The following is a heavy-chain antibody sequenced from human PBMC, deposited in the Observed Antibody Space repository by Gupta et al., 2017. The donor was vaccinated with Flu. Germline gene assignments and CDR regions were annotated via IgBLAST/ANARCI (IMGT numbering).Heavy chain of an antibody. Sequence: TFTSYYMHWVRQAPGQGLEWMGIINPSGGSTSYAQKFQGRVTMTRDTSTSTVYMELSSLRSEDTAVYYCASGRDYYYDSSGYSPGYRDYWGQGTLVTVSS. CDR1: TFTSYY. D-gene: IGHD3-22*01. CDR2: INPSGGST. V-gene: IGHV1-46*01. CDR3: ASGRDYYYDSSGYSPGYRDY. J-gene: IGHJ4*02.